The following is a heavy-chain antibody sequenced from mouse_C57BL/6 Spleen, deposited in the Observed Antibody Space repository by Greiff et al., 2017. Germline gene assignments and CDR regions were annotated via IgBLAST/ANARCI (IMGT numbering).Heavy chain of an antibody. CDR2: IYPGDGDT. CDR3: ANSNGGYFDV. CDR1: GYAFSSSW. J-gene: IGHJ1*03. V-gene: IGHV1-82*01. D-gene: IGHD2-5*01. Sequence: VQLQQSGPELVKPGASVKISCKASGYAFSSSWMNWVKQRPGKGLEWIGRIYPGDGDTNYNGKFKGKATLTADKSSSTAYMQLSSLTSEDSAVYFCANSNGGYFDVWGTGTTVTVSS.